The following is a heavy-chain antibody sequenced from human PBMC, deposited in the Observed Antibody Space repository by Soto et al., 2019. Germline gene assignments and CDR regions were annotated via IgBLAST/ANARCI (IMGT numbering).Heavy chain of an antibody. D-gene: IGHD3-9*01. CDR2: IYYSGST. CDR1: GGSISDYY. CDR3: ARQAVFGDFLTGYYLAYFDY. V-gene: IGHV4-59*08. J-gene: IGHJ4*02. Sequence: PSETLSLTCTVSGGSISDYYWSWVRQPPGKGLEWIGYIYYSGSTNYNPSLKSRVTISVDTSKNQFSLKLSSVTAADTAVYYCARQAVFGDFLTGYYLAYFDYWGQGTLVTVSS.